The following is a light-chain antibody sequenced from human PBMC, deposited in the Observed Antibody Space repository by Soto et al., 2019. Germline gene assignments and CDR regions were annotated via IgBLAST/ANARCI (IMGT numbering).Light chain of an antibody. V-gene: IGLV2-14*01. Sequence: SVRTQPASGSGVPREGSRISRNRTSSDVGGYNYVSWYQQHPGKAPKLMIYDVSNRPSGVSNRFSGSKSGNTASLTISGLQAEDEADYYCSSYTSSSTLYVFGTGTKVTVL. CDR3: SSYTSSSTLYV. CDR1: SSDVGGYNY. J-gene: IGLJ1*01. CDR2: DVS.